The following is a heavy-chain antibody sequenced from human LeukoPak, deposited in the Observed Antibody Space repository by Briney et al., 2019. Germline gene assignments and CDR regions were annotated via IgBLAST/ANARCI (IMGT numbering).Heavy chain of an antibody. V-gene: IGHV3-30-3*01. D-gene: IGHD6-19*01. CDR3: AGDAGWLVDFDY. J-gene: IGHJ4*02. CDR2: ISYDGSNK. CDR1: RLTFSSYA. Sequence: PGRSLRLSCAASRLTFSSYAMHWVRQAPGKGLEWVAVISYDGSNKYYADSVKGRFTISRDNSKNTLYLQMNSLRAEDTVGYYCAGDAGWLVDFDYWGQGTLVTVSS.